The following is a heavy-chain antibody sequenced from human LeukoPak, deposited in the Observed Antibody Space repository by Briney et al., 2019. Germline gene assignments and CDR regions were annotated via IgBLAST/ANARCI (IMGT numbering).Heavy chain of an antibody. CDR3: ASNGELLYYYYYMDV. V-gene: IGHV1-8*01. CDR1: GYTFTSYD. CDR2: MNPNSGNT. Sequence: ASVKVSCKASGYTFTSYDINWVRQATGQGLEWMGWMNPNSGNTGYAQKFQGRVTMTRNTSISTAYMELSSLRSEDTAVYYCASNGELLYYYYYMDVWGKGTTVTVSS. D-gene: IGHD1-26*01. J-gene: IGHJ6*03.